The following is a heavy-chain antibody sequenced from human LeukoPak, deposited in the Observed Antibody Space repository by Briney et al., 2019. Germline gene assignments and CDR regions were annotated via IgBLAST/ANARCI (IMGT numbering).Heavy chain of an antibody. J-gene: IGHJ4*02. CDR2: LYSDGST. CDR3: ARQPDYGGTPTFDY. CDR1: GLTVSSNY. V-gene: IGHV3-66*04. D-gene: IGHD4-23*01. Sequence: GGSLRLSCAASGLTVSSNYMSWVRQAPGKGLEWVSVLYSDGSTYYADSVKGRFTISRDNSKNTLFLQMNSLRAEDTAVYFCARQPDYGGTPTFDYWGQGTLVTVSS.